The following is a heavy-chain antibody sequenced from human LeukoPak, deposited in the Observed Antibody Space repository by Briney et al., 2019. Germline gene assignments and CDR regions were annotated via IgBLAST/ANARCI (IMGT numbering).Heavy chain of an antibody. J-gene: IGHJ4*02. Sequence: GGSLRLSCAASGFTFSCYGMHWVRQAPGKGLEWVAVIWYDGSNKYYADSVKGRFTISRDNSKNTLYLQMNSLRAEDTAVYYCAREQQWLVHYFDYWGQGTLVTVSS. CDR2: IWYDGSNK. D-gene: IGHD6-19*01. V-gene: IGHV3-33*01. CDR3: AREQQWLVHYFDY. CDR1: GFTFSCYG.